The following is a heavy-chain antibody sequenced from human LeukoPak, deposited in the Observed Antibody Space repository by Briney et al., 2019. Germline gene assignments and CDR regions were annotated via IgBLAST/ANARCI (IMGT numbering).Heavy chain of an antibody. D-gene: IGHD3-22*01. V-gene: IGHV3-74*01. CDR3: ARVPSEIGGYYPEYFRH. CDR1: GFTLSSHW. CDR2: IKSDGRT. Sequence: GGSLRLSCAASGFTLSSHWMHWVRHAPGKGLVWVSRIKSDGRTNYADSVKGRFTISRDNAKNTVSLQMNSLRAEDTGVYYCARVPSEIGGYYPEYFRHWGQGTLVIVSS. J-gene: IGHJ1*01.